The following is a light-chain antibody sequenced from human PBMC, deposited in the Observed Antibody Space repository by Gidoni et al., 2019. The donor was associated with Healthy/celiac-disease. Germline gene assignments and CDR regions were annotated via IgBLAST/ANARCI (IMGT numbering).Light chain of an antibody. CDR3: QQSYSTPT. Sequence: DIQMTQSPSSLSASVGDRVTITCRASQIISSYLNWYQQKPGKAPKLLIYAASSLQSGVPSRFSDSGSGTDFTLTISSLQPEDFATYYCQQSYSTPTFGPGTKVDIK. J-gene: IGKJ3*01. CDR2: AAS. V-gene: IGKV1-39*01. CDR1: QIISSY.